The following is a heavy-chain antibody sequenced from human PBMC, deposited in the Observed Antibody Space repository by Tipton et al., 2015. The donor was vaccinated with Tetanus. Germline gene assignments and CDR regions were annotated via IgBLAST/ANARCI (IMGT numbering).Heavy chain of an antibody. D-gene: IGHD3-10*01. J-gene: IGHJ6*02. CDR2: ISNSRST. CDR1: GGSISSDFAY. V-gene: IGHV4-31*03. CDR3: ARDRGVRGGCYSFHGMDV. Sequence: TLSLTCTVSGGSISSDFAYWSWIRQHPGQGLDWIGYISNSRSTYYNPSLKSRVTISVDTSQKQISLKLNSVTAADTAVYYCARDRGVRGGCYSFHGMDVWGQGTPVTVSS.